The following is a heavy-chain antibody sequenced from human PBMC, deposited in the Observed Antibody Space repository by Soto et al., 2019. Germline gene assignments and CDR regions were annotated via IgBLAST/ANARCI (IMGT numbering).Heavy chain of an antibody. J-gene: IGHJ5*02. CDR2: ISTRGTTI. CDR1: GFNFNIYG. Sequence: GGSLRLSCSASGFNFNIYGMTWVRPAPGKGLEWISDISTRGTTIHYADSVRDRFTISRDNAKNTLYLHLTSLREEDTAVYYCARVAIMGVVNSNLFLFDLWRQRTPVPV. CDR3: ARVAIMGVVNSNLFLFDL. D-gene: IGHD4-4*01. V-gene: IGHV3-48*03.